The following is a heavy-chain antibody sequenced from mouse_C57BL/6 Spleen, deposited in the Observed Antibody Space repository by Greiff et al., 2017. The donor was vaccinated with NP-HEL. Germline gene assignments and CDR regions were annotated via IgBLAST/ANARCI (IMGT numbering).Heavy chain of an antibody. D-gene: IGHD3-2*02. V-gene: IGHV1-80*01. CDR2: IYPGDGDT. CDR3: AREGGPQARFAY. Sequence: VKLMESGAELVKPGASVKISCKASGYAFSSYWMNWVKQRPGKGLEWIGQIYPGDGDTNYNGKFKGKATLTADKSSSTAYMQLSSLTSEDSAVYCCAREGGPQARFAYWGQGTLVTVSA. CDR1: GYAFSSYW. J-gene: IGHJ3*01.